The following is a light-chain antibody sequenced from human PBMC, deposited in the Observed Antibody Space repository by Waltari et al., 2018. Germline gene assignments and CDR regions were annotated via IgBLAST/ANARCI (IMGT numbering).Light chain of an antibody. Sequence: QSALTQPPSASGSPGQPVTISCTGTGSAFGGYNHVPRYHQHPGKVPKPLFYAVNKRPSGVPDRFSGSKSANTASLTVSGLQADDEADYYCSSYADTDNLLFGGGTKLTVL. CDR1: GSAFGGYNH. CDR2: AVN. J-gene: IGLJ3*02. CDR3: SSYADTDNLL. V-gene: IGLV2-8*01.